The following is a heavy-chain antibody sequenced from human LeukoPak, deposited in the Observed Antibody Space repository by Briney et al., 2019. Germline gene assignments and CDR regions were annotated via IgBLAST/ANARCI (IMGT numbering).Heavy chain of an antibody. CDR1: GGTFSSYA. V-gene: IGHV1-69*05. D-gene: IGHD3-22*01. J-gene: IGHJ3*02. CDR3: ARGSRARDYYDSSGYINPDAFDI. Sequence: ASVKVSCKASGGTFSSYAISWVRQAPGQGLEWMGGIIPIFGTANYAQKFQGRVTITTDESTSTAYMELSSLRSEDTAVYYCARGSRARDYYDSSGYINPDAFDIWGQGTMVTVSS. CDR2: IIPIFGTA.